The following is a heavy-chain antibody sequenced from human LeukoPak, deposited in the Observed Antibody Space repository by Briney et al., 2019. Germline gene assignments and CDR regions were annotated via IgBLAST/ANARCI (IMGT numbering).Heavy chain of an antibody. D-gene: IGHD5-24*01. CDR1: GFTLSSNW. V-gene: IGHV3-7*05. Sequence: GGSLRLSCAASGFTLSSNWMTWVRQAPGKGLEWVAIINEDGSDKYYVDSVKGRFTISRDNARNSLYLQMNSLRDEDTAVYYCARPLSDGYNLNPFDYWGQGTLVTVSS. J-gene: IGHJ4*02. CDR3: ARPLSDGYNLNPFDY. CDR2: INEDGSDK.